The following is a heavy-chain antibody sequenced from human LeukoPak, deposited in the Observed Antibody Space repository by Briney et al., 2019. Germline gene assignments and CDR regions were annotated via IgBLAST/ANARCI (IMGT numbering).Heavy chain of an antibody. CDR3: ARDPESAAGPDYYYFCGMDA. J-gene: IGHJ6*02. D-gene: IGHD6-13*01. V-gene: IGHV3-11*01. Sequence: GGSLRLSCAASGFTFSDYYMSWIRQAPGKGLEWISYISSRGRTIYYADSVKGRFTISRDNAKKSLYLQMNSLRAEDTAVYYCARDPESAAGPDYYYFCGMDAWGQGTTVTVSS. CDR2: ISSRGRTI. CDR1: GFTFSDYY.